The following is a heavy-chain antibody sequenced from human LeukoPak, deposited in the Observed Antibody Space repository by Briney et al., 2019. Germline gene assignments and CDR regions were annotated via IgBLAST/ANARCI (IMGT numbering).Heavy chain of an antibody. J-gene: IGHJ4*02. CDR2: INPNSGGT. Sequence: ASVKVSCKASGYTFTGYYMHWVRQAPGQGLEWMGWINPNSGGTNYAQKFQGRVTMTRDTSISTAYMELSRLRSDDTAVYYGVRYSSGWYVDYWGQGTLVTVSS. CDR3: VRYSSGWYVDY. V-gene: IGHV1-2*02. CDR1: GYTFTGYY. D-gene: IGHD6-19*01.